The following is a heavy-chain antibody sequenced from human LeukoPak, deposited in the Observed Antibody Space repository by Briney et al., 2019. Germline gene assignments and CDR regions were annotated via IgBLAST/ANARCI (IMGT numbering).Heavy chain of an antibody. CDR2: ISAYNGNT. J-gene: IGHJ4*02. D-gene: IGHD2-8*02. Sequence: ASVKVSCKASGYTFKNYGIMWVRHAPGQGLEWMGWISAYNGNTNYAQNLQGRVTMTTDTSTSTAYMELRSLRSDDTAVYYCARGSGGYVDYWGQGTLVTVSS. CDR1: GYTFKNYG. CDR3: ARGSGGYVDY. V-gene: IGHV1-18*01.